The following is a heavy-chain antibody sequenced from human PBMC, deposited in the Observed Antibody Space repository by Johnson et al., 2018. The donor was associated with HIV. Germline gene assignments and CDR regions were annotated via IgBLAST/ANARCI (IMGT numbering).Heavy chain of an antibody. CDR3: ARERGISGGFDF. CDR2: IWDDGSKQ. V-gene: IGHV3-33*01. Sequence: QVQLVESGGGVVQPGRSLRLSCAASGFIFSDYAMHWVRQAPGKGLEWVAVIWDDGSKQYYVDSVKGRFTISRDNAKNSLYLQMNSLRAEDTAVYYCARERGISGGFDFWGQGTRVSVSS. J-gene: IGHJ3*01. D-gene: IGHD2-15*01. CDR1: GFIFSDYA.